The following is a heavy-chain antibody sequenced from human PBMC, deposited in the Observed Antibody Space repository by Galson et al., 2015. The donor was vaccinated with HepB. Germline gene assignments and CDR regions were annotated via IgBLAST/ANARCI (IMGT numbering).Heavy chain of an antibody. CDR1: GYTFTSYG. CDR2: ISAYNGNT. D-gene: IGHD3-3*01. J-gene: IGHJ4*02. V-gene: IGHV1-18*04. CDR3: AITYYDFWSGYKTESGGNLDY. Sequence: SVKVSCKASGYTFTSYGISWVRQAPGQGLEWMGWISAYNGNTNYAQKLQGRVTMTTDTSTSTAYMELRSLRSDDTAVYYCAITYYDFWSGYKTESGGNLDYWGQGTLVTVSS.